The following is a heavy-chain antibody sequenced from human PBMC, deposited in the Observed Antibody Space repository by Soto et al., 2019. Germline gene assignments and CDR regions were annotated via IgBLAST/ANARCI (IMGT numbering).Heavy chain of an antibody. J-gene: IGHJ6*02. CDR1: GFTFSSYA. CDR3: AKDEMYAQRCYGMDV. CDR2: ISGSGGST. Sequence: EVQLLESGGGLAQPGGSLRLSCAASGFTFSSYAMSWVRQAPGKGLEWVSAISGSGGSTYYADSVKGRFTISRDNSKNTLYLQMNSLRAEDTAVYYCAKDEMYAQRCYGMDVWGQGTTVTVSS. V-gene: IGHV3-23*01. D-gene: IGHD2-8*01.